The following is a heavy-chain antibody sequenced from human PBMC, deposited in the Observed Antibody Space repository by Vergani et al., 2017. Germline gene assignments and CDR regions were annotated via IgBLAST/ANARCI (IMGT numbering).Heavy chain of an antibody. V-gene: IGHV3-7*03. CDR1: GFTFSSYW. Sequence: EVQLVESGGGLVQPGGSLRLSCAASGFTFSSYWMSWVRQAPGKGLEWVANIKQDGSEKYYVDSVKGRFTISRDNAKNSLYLQMSSLTAADTAVYSCASLHVPFWYCEHWGRGTLVTVSS. CDR3: ASLHVPFWYCEH. D-gene: IGHD6-6*01. J-gene: IGHJ2*01. CDR2: IKQDGSEK.